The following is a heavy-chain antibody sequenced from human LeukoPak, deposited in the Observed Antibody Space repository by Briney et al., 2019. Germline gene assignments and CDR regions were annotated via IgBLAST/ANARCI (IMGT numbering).Heavy chain of an antibody. Sequence: PLASVKVSCKASGYTFTSYAMHWVRQAPGQRLEWMGWINAGSGNTKYSQKFQGRVTITRDTSASTAYMELSSLRSEDTAVYYCAIVATIVDYWGQGTLVTVSS. J-gene: IGHJ4*02. CDR1: GYTFTSYA. D-gene: IGHD5-12*01. CDR3: AIVATIVDY. CDR2: INAGSGNT. V-gene: IGHV1-3*01.